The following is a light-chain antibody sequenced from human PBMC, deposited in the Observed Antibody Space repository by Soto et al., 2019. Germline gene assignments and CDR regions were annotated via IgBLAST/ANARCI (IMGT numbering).Light chain of an antibody. CDR1: SSNIGSNS. Sequence: QSVLTQPPSASGTPGQRVTMSCLGSSSNIGSNSVSWYQHLPGTAPKLVIYNNSRRPSGVPDRFSGSKSGTSASLAISGLQSEDEADYYCAAWDDTLNGLWVFGGGTQLTVL. J-gene: IGLJ3*02. CDR2: NNS. CDR3: AAWDDTLNGLWV. V-gene: IGLV1-44*01.